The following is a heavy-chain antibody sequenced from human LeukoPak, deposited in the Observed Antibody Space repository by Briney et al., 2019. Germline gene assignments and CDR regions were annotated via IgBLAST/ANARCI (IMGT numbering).Heavy chain of an antibody. CDR2: IYYSGST. D-gene: IGHD5-24*01. CDR1: GGSISSYY. CDR3: ARVVEAFDY. J-gene: IGHJ4*02. V-gene: IGHV4-59*01. Sequence: SETLSLTCTVSGGSISSYYWSWIRQPPRKGLEWIGYIYYSGSTNYNPSLKSRVTISVDTSKNQFSLKLSSVTAADTAVYYCARVVEAFDYWGQGTLVTVSS.